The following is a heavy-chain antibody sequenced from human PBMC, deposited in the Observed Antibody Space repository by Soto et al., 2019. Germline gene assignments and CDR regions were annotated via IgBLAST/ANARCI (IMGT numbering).Heavy chain of an antibody. D-gene: IGHD6-19*01. V-gene: IGHV1-2*04. CDR2: INPNSGGT. J-gene: IGHJ5*02. Sequence: GASVKVSCKASGYTFTGYYMHWVRQAPGQGLEWMGWINPNSGGTNYAQKFQGWVTMTRDTSISTAYMELSRLRSDDTAVYYCARVGIAVAAGNWFDPWGQGTLVTVSS. CDR1: GYTFTGYY. CDR3: ARVGIAVAAGNWFDP.